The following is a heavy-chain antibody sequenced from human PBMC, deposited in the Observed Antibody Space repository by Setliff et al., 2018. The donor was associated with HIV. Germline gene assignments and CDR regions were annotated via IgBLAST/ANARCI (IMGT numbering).Heavy chain of an antibody. D-gene: IGHD3-10*01. Sequence: GESLKISCAASGFTFSGSAIHWVRQAPGKGLEWVGRIRSKDNSYATTYPASLKGRFTISRDDSKNTAYLQMYSLKTEDTAVYYCTRRLIDTYYYESGTYPSMDVWGKGTKVTVSS. V-gene: IGHV3-73*01. CDR2: IRSKDNSYAT. CDR3: TRRLIDTYYYESGTYPSMDV. CDR1: GFTFSGSA. J-gene: IGHJ6*03.